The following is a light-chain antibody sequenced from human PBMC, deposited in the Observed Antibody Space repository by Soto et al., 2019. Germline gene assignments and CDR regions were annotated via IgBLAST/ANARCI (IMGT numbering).Light chain of an antibody. V-gene: IGLV1-40*01. CDR3: QSYDSSLSVV. CDR2: GNS. J-gene: IGLJ2*01. CDR1: SSNIGAGYD. Sequence: QSVLTQPPSVSGAPGQRVTISCTGRSSNIGAGYDVHWYQQLPGTARQLLIYGNSKRPSGVPDRFSGTKSGTSASLAITGLQAEDEADYYCQSYDSSLSVVFGGGTKLTVL.